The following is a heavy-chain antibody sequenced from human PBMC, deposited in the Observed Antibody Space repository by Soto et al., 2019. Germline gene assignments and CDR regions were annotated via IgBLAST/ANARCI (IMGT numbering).Heavy chain of an antibody. CDR2: ISAYNGNT. J-gene: IGHJ4*02. Sequence: ASVKVSCKASGYTFTSYGISWVRQAPGQGLEWMGWISAYNGNTNYAKKLQGRVTMTTDTSTSTAYMELRSLRSDDTAVYYCASQTTVVTPFDYWGQGTLVTVSS. CDR1: GYTFTSYG. CDR3: ASQTTVVTPFDY. V-gene: IGHV1-18*04. D-gene: IGHD4-17*01.